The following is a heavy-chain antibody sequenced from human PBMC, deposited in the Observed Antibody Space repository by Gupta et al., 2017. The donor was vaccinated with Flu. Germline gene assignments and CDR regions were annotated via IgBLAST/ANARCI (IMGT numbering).Heavy chain of an antibody. J-gene: IGHJ6*02. CDR3: ARDDSREYYYDYYFGLDV. Sequence: EVQMVESGGGLVKPGGSLRLSCATSGFTFRDSSMNWVRKIPGKGLEWVASISSSLKFVYYADSVEGRFTISRDNAKKSLYLEMNSLRVEDTAVYYCARDDSREYYYDYYFGLDVWGQGTTVTVSS. CDR2: ISSSLKFV. CDR1: GFTFRDSS. V-gene: IGHV3-21*01. D-gene: IGHD3-3*01.